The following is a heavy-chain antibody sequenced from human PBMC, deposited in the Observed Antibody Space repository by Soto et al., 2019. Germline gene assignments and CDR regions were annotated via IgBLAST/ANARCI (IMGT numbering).Heavy chain of an antibody. J-gene: IGHJ4*02. Sequence: PGGSLRLSCAASGFTFSSYGMHWVRQAPGKGLEWVAVISYDGSNKYYADSVKGRFTISRDNSKNTLYLQMNSLRAEDTAVYYCAKDQDDTLTKLAYGGQGPRVTVPS. V-gene: IGHV3-30*18. CDR1: GFTFSSYG. CDR2: ISYDGSNK. CDR3: AKDQDDTLTKLAY. D-gene: IGHD3-9*01.